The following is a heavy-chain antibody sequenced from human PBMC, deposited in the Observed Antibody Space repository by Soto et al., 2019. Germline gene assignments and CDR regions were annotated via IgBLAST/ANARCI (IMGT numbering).Heavy chain of an antibody. CDR1: GFTFTAYA. CDR2: IGGSSDSI. CDR3: ARVRGTPLYGMDV. D-gene: IGHD1-1*01. J-gene: IGHJ6*02. V-gene: IGHV3-48*02. Sequence: EGQLVESGGGLVQPGESLRLSCAASGFTFTAYAMNWVRQAPGKGLEWISSIGGSSDSIYYAGSVKGRFTISRDNAKDSLYLQMNSLRDEDTALYYCARVRGTPLYGMDVWGQGTTVTVSS.